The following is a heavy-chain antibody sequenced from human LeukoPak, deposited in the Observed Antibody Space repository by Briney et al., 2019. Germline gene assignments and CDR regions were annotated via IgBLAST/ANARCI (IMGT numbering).Heavy chain of an antibody. Sequence: GGSLRLSCAASGFAFSTYEMNWVRQAPGNGLEWLLYISSDNATVFQSDSAKGRFTISRDNAKNSLYLQMNSLRAEDTAVYYCARECGSYTFDPWGQGTLVTVSS. CDR2: ISSDNATV. V-gene: IGHV3-48*03. CDR1: GFAFSTYE. D-gene: IGHD1-26*01. J-gene: IGHJ5*02. CDR3: ARECGSYTFDP.